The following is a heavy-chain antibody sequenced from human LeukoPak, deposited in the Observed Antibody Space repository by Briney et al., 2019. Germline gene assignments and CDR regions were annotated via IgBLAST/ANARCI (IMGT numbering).Heavy chain of an antibody. CDR3: AKGHHRDGYDAFDL. CDR1: GITFSSYG. V-gene: IGHV3-66*01. Sequence: GGSLRLSCAASGITFSSYGMSWVRQAPGKGLEWVSVIYSGGSTYYADSVKGRFTISRDNSKNTLYLQMNSLRAEDTAVYYCAKGHHRDGYDAFDLWGKGTTVTASS. J-gene: IGHJ6*04. D-gene: IGHD5-24*01. CDR2: IYSGGST.